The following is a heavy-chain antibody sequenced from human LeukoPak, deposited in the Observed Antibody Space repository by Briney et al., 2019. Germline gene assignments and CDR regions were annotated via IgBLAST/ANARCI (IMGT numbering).Heavy chain of an antibody. J-gene: IGHJ6*03. CDR2: IWHDGGIQ. CDR3: ARKGYSGFQNYYMDL. V-gene: IGHV3-33*01. Sequence: GSLRLSCAASGYTFSSYGMHWVRQVPGKGLEWVALIWHDGGIQYYSDSVKGRFTISRDNSESTLYLQMNSLRDEDTAVYYCARKGYSGFQNYYMDLWGKGTTVTVSS. CDR1: GYTFSSYG. D-gene: IGHD5-12*01.